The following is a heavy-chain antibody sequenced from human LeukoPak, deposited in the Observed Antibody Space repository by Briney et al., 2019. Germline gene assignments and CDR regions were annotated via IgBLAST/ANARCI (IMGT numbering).Heavy chain of an antibody. CDR3: ARAQWELLRGGFDY. V-gene: IGHV3-11*01. D-gene: IGHD1-26*01. CDR1: GFTFSAYY. CDR2: ISFSGGTI. Sequence: GGSLRFSCAASGFTFSAYYMSWIRQAPGKGLEWGSYISFSGGTIYYADSVKGRFTISRNNAKNSLYLQMNSRRAEDTAVYYCARAQWELLRGGFDYWGQGTLVTVSS. J-gene: IGHJ4*02.